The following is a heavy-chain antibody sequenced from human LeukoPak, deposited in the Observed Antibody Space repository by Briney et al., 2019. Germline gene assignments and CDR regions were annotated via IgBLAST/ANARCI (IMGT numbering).Heavy chain of an antibody. Sequence: GGSLRHSCAASGFTLGSYRMNWVRQAPGKELEWVSSISSSSSYIYYADSVKGRFTISRDNAKNSLYLQMNSLRAEDTAVYYCACGLGYFSSTSCYSDYWGQGTLVTVSS. V-gene: IGHV3-21*01. CDR2: ISSSSSYI. CDR1: GFTLGSYR. J-gene: IGHJ4*02. CDR3: ACGLGYFSSTSCYSDY. D-gene: IGHD2-2*02.